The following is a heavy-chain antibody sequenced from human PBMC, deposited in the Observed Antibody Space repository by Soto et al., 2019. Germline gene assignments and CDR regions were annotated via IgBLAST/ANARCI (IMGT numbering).Heavy chain of an antibody. CDR3: ARDQLVTAIPPYYYYYGMDV. J-gene: IGHJ6*02. Sequence: GALRLSCAASGFTFSSYWMHWVRQAPGKGLVWVSRINSDGSSTSYADSVKGRFTISRDNAKNTLYLQMNSLRAEDTAVYYCARDQLVTAIPPYYYYYGMDVWGQGTTVTVSS. CDR2: INSDGSST. D-gene: IGHD2-21*02. V-gene: IGHV3-74*01. CDR1: GFTFSSYW.